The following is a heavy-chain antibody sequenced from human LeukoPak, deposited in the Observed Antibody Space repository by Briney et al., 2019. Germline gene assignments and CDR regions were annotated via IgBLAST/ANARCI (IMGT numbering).Heavy chain of an antibody. CDR2: ISGSGGST. Sequence: GGSLRLSCAASGFTFSSYAMSWVRQAPGKGLEWVSAISGSGGSTYYADSVKGRFTISRDNSKNTLYLQMNSLRAEDTAVYYCAKDRLSRKTIAAAGDFDYWGQGTLVTVSS. CDR3: AKDRLSRKTIAAAGDFDY. J-gene: IGHJ4*02. V-gene: IGHV3-23*01. CDR1: GFTFSSYA. D-gene: IGHD6-13*01.